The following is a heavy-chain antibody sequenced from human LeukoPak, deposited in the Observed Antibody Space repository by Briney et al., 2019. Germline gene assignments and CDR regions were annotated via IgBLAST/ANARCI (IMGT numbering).Heavy chain of an antibody. CDR2: INHSGST. Sequence: PSETLSLTCAVYGGSFSGYYWSWLRQPPGKGLEWIGEINHSGSTNYNPSLRSRVTISVDTSKNQFSLKLSSVTAADTAVYYCARGGPDIVVVPAAPGVRFDPWGQGTLVTVSS. D-gene: IGHD2-2*01. V-gene: IGHV4-34*01. J-gene: IGHJ5*02. CDR3: ARGGPDIVVVPAAPGVRFDP. CDR1: GGSFSGYY.